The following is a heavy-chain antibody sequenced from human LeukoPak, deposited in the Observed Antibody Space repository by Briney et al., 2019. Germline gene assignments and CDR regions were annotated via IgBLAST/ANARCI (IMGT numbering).Heavy chain of an antibody. CDR3: ARDRASMRGFDF. D-gene: IGHD3-10*01. CDR1: GYTFTSYD. Sequence: ASVKVSCKASGYTFTSYDINWVRQATGQGLEWMGWMNPNSGNTGYAQKFQGRVTMTRNTSISTAYMELSSLRSEDTAVYFCARDRASMRGFDFWGQGTLVTVSS. J-gene: IGHJ4*02. V-gene: IGHV1-8*01. CDR2: MNPNSGNT.